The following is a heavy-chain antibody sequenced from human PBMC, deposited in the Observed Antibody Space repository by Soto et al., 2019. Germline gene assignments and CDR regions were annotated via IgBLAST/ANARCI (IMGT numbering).Heavy chain of an antibody. V-gene: IGHV1-46*01. CDR3: ARDITGTLNYYYYYGMDV. J-gene: IGHJ6*02. Sequence: ASVKVSCKASGYTFTSYYMHWVRQAPGQGLEWMGIINPSGGSTSYAQKFQGRVTMTRDTSTSTVYMELSSLRSEDTAVYYCARDITGTLNYYYYYGMDVWGQGTTVTVSS. CDR1: GYTFTSYY. D-gene: IGHD1-20*01. CDR2: INPSGGST.